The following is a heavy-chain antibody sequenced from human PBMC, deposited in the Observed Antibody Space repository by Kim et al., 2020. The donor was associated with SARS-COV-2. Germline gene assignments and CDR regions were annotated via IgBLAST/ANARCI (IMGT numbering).Heavy chain of an antibody. Sequence: SETLSLTCTVSGYSISSGYYWGWIRQPPGKGLEWIGSIYHSGSTYYNPSLKSRVTISVDTSKNQFSLKLSSVTAADTAVYYCARETLQYGDYWGQGTLVTVSS. CDR2: IYHSGST. CDR3: ARETLQYGDY. D-gene: IGHD2-21*01. V-gene: IGHV4-38-2*02. J-gene: IGHJ4*02. CDR1: GYSISSGYY.